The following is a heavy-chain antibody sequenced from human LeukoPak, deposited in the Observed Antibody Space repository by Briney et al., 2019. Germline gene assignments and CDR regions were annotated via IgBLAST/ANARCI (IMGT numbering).Heavy chain of an antibody. D-gene: IGHD2-21*02. J-gene: IGHJ4*02. CDR2: MNPDSGNT. CDR3: AGPSTSVVTGGLV. CDR1: GGTFSSYA. V-gene: IGHV1-8*03. Sequence: GASVKVSCKASGGTFSSYAISWVRQAPGQGLEWMGWMNPDSGNTGYAQKFQGRVTITRNTSISTAYMELSSLKSDDTAVYYCAGPSTSVVTGGLVWGQGTLVTVSS.